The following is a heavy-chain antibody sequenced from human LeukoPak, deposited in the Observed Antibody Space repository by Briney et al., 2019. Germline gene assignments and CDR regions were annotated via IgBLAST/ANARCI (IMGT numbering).Heavy chain of an antibody. CDR3: ARENSFSSWQRKFFDY. V-gene: IGHV4-59*01. J-gene: IGHJ4*02. CDR2: IYYTGST. Sequence: PSETLPLTCTISSGSISSYYWNWIRQSPGGGLEWIGCIYYTGSTNYNPSLKSRATISVDTSKNQYSLKLSSVTAADTAKYYCARENSFSSWQRKFFDYWGQGTLVTVSS. D-gene: IGHD6-13*01. CDR1: SGSISSYY.